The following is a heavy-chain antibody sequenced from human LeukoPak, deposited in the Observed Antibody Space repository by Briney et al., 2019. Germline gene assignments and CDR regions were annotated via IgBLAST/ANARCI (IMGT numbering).Heavy chain of an antibody. V-gene: IGHV1-8*01. CDR2: MNPNTGNT. CDR3: AREPDDY. J-gene: IGHJ4*02. Sequence: ASVKVSCKASGYTFTNYDINWVRQATGLGLEWMGWMNPNTGNTGYAQKFQGRVTMTRNTSISTAYMELSRLRSDDTAVYYCAREPDDYWGQGTLVTVSS. CDR1: GYTFTNYD.